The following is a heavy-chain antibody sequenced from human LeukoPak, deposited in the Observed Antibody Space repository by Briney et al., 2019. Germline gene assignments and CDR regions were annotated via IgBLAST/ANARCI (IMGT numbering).Heavy chain of an antibody. D-gene: IGHD3-22*01. V-gene: IGHV3-72*01. CDR2: TRNKANSYTT. CDR1: GFTFSDHY. Sequence: GGSLRLSCAASGFTFSDHYMDWVRQAPGKGLEWVGRTRNKANSYTTKYAASVKGRFTISRDDSKNSLYLQMNSLKTEDTAVYYCAREGNYYDSSGYLFDYWGQGTLVTVSS. J-gene: IGHJ4*02. CDR3: AREGNYYDSSGYLFDY.